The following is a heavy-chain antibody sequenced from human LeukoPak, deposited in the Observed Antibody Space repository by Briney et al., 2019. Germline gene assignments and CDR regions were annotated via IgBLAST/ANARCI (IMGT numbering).Heavy chain of an antibody. Sequence: ASVKVSCKGSGYTLSDYYIHWVRQAPGQGLEWMRWIKPKSGGTNYAQKFQGGVTMTRDTSISTAYMELSRLTSDDTAVYYCARVGLSSSSNGYYGMDVWGQGTTVTVSS. CDR3: ARVGLSSSSNGYYGMDV. CDR1: GYTLSDYY. V-gene: IGHV1-2*02. D-gene: IGHD6-6*01. CDR2: IKPKSGGT. J-gene: IGHJ6*02.